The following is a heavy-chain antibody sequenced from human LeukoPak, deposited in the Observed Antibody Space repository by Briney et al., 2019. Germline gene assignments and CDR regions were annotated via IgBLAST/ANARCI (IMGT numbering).Heavy chain of an antibody. J-gene: IGHJ6*03. Sequence: SETLSLTCNVSGGSISSYYWNWIRQPPGKGLEWIGYIYYSGITNYNPSLKSRVTISVDTSKNQFSLKLTSVTAADTAVYYCARGKVLRYFDWLFKENHMDVWGKGTTVTISS. V-gene: IGHV4-59*01. CDR3: ARGKVLRYFDWLFKENHMDV. CDR1: GGSISSYY. CDR2: IYYSGIT. D-gene: IGHD3-9*01.